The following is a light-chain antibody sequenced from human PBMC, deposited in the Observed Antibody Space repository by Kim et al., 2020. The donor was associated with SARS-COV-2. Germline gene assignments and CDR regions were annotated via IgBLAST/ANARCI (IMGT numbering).Light chain of an antibody. Sequence: SPGERAPLSCRASQSVRSSYLAWYQQKPGQAPRLLIYGASSRATGIPDRFSGSGSGTDFTLTISRLEPEDFAVYYCQQYGSSPRTFGQGTKVDIK. V-gene: IGKV3-20*01. CDR3: QQYGSSPRT. CDR1: QSVRSSY. CDR2: GAS. J-gene: IGKJ1*01.